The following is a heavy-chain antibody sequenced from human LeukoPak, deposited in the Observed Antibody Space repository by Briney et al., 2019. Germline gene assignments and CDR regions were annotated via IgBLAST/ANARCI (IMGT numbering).Heavy chain of an antibody. CDR1: GFTFTTSP. J-gene: IGHJ4*02. V-gene: IGHV1-58*02. CDR2: IVVDSGNT. D-gene: IGHD6-19*01. CDR3: AAGSGWYRFDY. Sequence: SVKVSCEASGFTFTTSPMQWVRQARGQRLEWIGWIVVDSGNTNYAQKFQERVTITRDMSTSTAYMELSSLRSEDTAVYYCAAGSGWYRFDYWGQGTLVTVSS.